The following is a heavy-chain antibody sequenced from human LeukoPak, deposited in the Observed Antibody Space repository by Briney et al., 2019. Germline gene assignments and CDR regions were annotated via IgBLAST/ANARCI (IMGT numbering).Heavy chain of an antibody. CDR3: AKLESNYYYYYYMDV. Sequence: GGSLRLSCAASGFTFSSYEMNWVSQAPGKGLEWVSYISSSGSTIYYADSVKGRFTISRDNAKNSLYLQMNSLRAEDTAVYYCAKLESNYYYYYYMDVWGKGTTVTVSS. D-gene: IGHD3-3*02. CDR2: ISSSGSTI. V-gene: IGHV3-48*03. J-gene: IGHJ6*03. CDR1: GFTFSSYE.